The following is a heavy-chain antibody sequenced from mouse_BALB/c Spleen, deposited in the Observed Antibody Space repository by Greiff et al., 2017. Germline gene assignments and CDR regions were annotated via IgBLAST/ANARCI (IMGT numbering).Heavy chain of an antibody. D-gene: IGHD2-3*01. Sequence: EVKLMESGPELVKPGASVKMSCKASGYTFTSYVMHWVKQKPGQGLDWIGYINPYNDGTKYNEKFKGKATLTSDKSSSTAYMELSSLTSEDSAVYYCARSGYDGYYLFAYWGQGTLVTVSA. CDR1: GYTFTSYV. CDR3: ARSGYDGYYLFAY. V-gene: IGHV1-14*01. J-gene: IGHJ3*01. CDR2: INPYNDGT.